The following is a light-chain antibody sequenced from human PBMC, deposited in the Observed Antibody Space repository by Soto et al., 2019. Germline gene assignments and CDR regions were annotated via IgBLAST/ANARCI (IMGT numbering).Light chain of an antibody. CDR3: SSYSSSTTFV. V-gene: IGLV2-14*01. Sequence: QSVLTQPASVSGSPGQSITISCTGTSSDVGGYNSVSWYQQPPDKAPKLMIYQVSNRPSGISNRFSGSKSGNTASLTISGLQAEDEADYYCSSYSSSTTFVFXSGTKVTVL. J-gene: IGLJ1*01. CDR1: SSDVGGYNS. CDR2: QVS.